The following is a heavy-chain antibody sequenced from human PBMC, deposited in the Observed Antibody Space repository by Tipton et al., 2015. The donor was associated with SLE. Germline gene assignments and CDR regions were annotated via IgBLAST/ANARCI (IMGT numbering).Heavy chain of an antibody. CDR3: AVAGSRRGAFDI. CDR1: VGSISTFF. J-gene: IGHJ3*02. V-gene: IGHV4-59*03. CDR2: IYSGSS. D-gene: IGHD6-19*01. Sequence: TLSLTCTVSVGSISTFFWSWTRQPLGKGLEWIGYIYSGSSYFNPSLRGRVSISVDTSKNQLSLKLNSVTAADTAVYFCAVAGSRRGAFDIWGQGTKVTVSS.